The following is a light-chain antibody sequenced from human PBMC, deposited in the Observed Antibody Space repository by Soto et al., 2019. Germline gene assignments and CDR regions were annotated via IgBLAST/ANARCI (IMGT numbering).Light chain of an antibody. V-gene: IGKV1-12*01. CDR2: GTF. J-gene: IGKJ3*01. CDR1: QGISNW. CDR3: QHLNNYPPFT. Sequence: DIQMTQSPSSVSASVGDRVSITCRASQGISNWLAWYQQKQGKAPKLLISGTFTLQSGVPSRFNGSGSGTDFTLTISRLQPEDFATYYWQHLNNYPPFTFGPGTKVDIK.